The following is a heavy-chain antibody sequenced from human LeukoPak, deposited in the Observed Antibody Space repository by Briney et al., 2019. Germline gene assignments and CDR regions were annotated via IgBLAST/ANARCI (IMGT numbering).Heavy chain of an antibody. D-gene: IGHD2-2*01. J-gene: IGHJ3*02. Sequence: GASVKVSCKASGGTFSSYAISWVRQAPGQGLEWMGGIIPIFGTANYAQKFQGRVTITADESTSTAYMELSSLRSEDTAVYYCARERGYDIVVVPAAKDAFDIWGQGTMVTVSS. CDR2: IIPIFGTA. CDR3: ARERGYDIVVVPAAKDAFDI. V-gene: IGHV1-69*13. CDR1: GGTFSSYA.